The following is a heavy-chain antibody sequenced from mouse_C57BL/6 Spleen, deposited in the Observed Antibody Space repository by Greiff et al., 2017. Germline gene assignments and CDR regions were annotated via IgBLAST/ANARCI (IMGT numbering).Heavy chain of an antibody. CDR3: ARRGEQGYAMDY. Sequence: EVKLMESGGDLVKPGGSLKLSCAASGFTFSSYGMSWVRQTPDKRLEWVATISSGGSYTYYPDSVKGRFTISRDNAKNTLYLQMSSLKSEDTAMYYCARRGEQGYAMDYWGQGTSVTVSS. CDR1: GFTFSSYG. CDR2: ISSGGSYT. J-gene: IGHJ4*01. V-gene: IGHV5-6*02.